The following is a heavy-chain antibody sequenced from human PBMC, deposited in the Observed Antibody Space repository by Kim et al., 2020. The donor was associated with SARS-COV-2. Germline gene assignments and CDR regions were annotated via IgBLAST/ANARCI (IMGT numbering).Heavy chain of an antibody. CDR3: AREGVVVPAAIGGWFDP. V-gene: IGHV1-69*13. J-gene: IGHJ5*02. Sequence: SVKVSCKASGGTFSSYAISWVRQAPGQGLEWMGGIIPIFGTANYAQKFQGRVTITADESTSTAYMELSSLRSEDTAVYYCAREGVVVPAAIGGWFDPWGQGTLVTVSS. D-gene: IGHD2-2*02. CDR1: GGTFSSYA. CDR2: IIPIFGTA.